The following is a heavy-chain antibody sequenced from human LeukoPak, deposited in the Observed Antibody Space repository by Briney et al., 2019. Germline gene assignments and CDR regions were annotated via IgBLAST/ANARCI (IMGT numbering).Heavy chain of an antibody. J-gene: IGHJ4*02. CDR1: GFTFSSFG. Sequence: GGSLSLSCAASGFTFSSFGMHWVRQAPDRGLEWVAFIRYEGSNKYYADSVKGRFTISRDNSKNTLYLQMNSLRAEDTAVYYCAKHDYGDHFDYWGQGTLVTVSS. V-gene: IGHV3-30*02. CDR3: AKHDYGDHFDY. CDR2: IRYEGSNK. D-gene: IGHD4-17*01.